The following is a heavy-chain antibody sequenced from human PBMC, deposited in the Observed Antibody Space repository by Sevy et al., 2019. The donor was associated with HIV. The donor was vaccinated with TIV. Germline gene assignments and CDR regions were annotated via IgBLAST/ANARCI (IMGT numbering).Heavy chain of an antibody. D-gene: IGHD4-17*01. Sequence: GGSLRLSCAASGFTFTSYEMNWVHQAPGKGLEWLSYISNSGTTIYYSDSVKGRFTISRDNARNSLYLQMSSLRAEDTAVYYCARDLPPSATTVPHFDCWGQGTLVTVSS. J-gene: IGHJ4*02. CDR2: ISNSGTTI. CDR3: ARDLPPSATTVPHFDC. CDR1: GFTFTSYE. V-gene: IGHV3-48*03.